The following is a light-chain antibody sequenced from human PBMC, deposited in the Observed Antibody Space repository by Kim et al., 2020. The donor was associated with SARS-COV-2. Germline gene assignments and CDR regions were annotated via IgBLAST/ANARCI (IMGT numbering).Light chain of an antibody. V-gene: IGKV3-20*01. CDR1: RSLSSPN. J-gene: IGKJ4*01. CDR3: QHYRSSALT. Sequence: SPGERATPSCRASRSLSSPNLAWYQQSPGQAPRLLIDGASRRPPGVPDRFSGSGSGTDFTLTISRLEPEDFAVYYCQHYRSSALTFGGGTKVDIK. CDR2: GAS.